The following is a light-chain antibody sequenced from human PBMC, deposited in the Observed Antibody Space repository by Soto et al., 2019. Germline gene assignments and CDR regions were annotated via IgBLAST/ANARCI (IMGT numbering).Light chain of an antibody. Sequence: EIVMTQSPATLSVSLGGRASLSCRASQSISSYLAWYQQKPGQAPRLLIYDASTRATGIPARFSGSGSGTDFTLTISSLQSEDFAVYYCQQYSNWPETFGQGTKVDIK. V-gene: IGKV3-15*01. CDR2: DAS. CDR3: QQYSNWPET. CDR1: QSISSY. J-gene: IGKJ1*01.